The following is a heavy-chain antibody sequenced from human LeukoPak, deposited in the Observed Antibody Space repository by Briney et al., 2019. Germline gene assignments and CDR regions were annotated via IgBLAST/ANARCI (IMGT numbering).Heavy chain of an antibody. J-gene: IGHJ3*02. Sequence: GGPLRLSCAASGFTFSSYEMNWVRQAPGKGLEWVSYICSSGSTIYYADSVKGRFTISRDNAKNSLYLQMNSLRAEDTAVYYCARDLASYYYDSGGAFDIWGQGTMVTVSS. D-gene: IGHD3-22*01. CDR3: ARDLASYYYDSGGAFDI. V-gene: IGHV3-48*03. CDR1: GFTFSSYE. CDR2: ICSSGSTI.